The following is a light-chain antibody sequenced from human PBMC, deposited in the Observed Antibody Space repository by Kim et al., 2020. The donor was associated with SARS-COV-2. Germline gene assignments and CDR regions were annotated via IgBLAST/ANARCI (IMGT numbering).Light chain of an antibody. CDR2: DVS. CDR1: SSDVGGYNY. J-gene: IGLJ2*01. Sequence: QSALTQPASVSGSPGQSITISCTGTSSDVGGYNYVSWYQQHPGKAPQLMIYDVSKRPSGVSNRFSGSKSGNTASLTISGLQAEDEADYYCSSYTSRNTLVFGGGTQLTVL. V-gene: IGLV2-14*01. CDR3: SSYTSRNTLV.